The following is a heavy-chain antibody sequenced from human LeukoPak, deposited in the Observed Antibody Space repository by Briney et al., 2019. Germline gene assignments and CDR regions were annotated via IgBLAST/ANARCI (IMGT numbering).Heavy chain of an antibody. D-gene: IGHD5-24*01. Sequence: TGGSLRLSCAASGFTFNMYSMNWVRQAPGKGLEWVSSITADSSHIYYVDSVKGRFAISRDNEKKVVYLEMNTLRVEDTATYFCARGDMRWLQSVDHWGQGTLVTVSS. V-gene: IGHV3-21*01. J-gene: IGHJ4*02. CDR1: GFTFNMYS. CDR2: ITADSSHI. CDR3: ARGDMRWLQSVDH.